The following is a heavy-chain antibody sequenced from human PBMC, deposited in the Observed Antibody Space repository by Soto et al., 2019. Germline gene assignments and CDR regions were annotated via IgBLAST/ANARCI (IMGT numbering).Heavy chain of an antibody. D-gene: IGHD5-12*01. CDR1: GGSINTFY. CDR3: ARXGSYSAYNFAHGIQLWSFDF. J-gene: IGHJ4*02. CDR2: IFSSGST. V-gene: IGHV4-4*07. Sequence: PSETLSLTCTVSGGSINTFYWSWVRQPAGKGLEWIGRIFSSGSTSFNPSLESRVAMSVDTSKNHFSLNLSSVTAADMAVYYCARXGSYSAYNFAHGIQLWSFDFWGQGALVTVSS.